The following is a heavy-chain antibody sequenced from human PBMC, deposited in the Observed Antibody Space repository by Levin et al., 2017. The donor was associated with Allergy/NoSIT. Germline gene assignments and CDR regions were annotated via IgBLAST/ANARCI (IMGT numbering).Heavy chain of an antibody. J-gene: IGHJ3*02. D-gene: IGHD3-10*01. CDR3: ARDYIGSGNSWVALDI. CDR1: GFSVSSSY. Sequence: GESLKISCVASGFSVSSSYMNWVRQAPGKGLEWVSLLNSGGETFYADSVEGRFTTSRDNSKNTVSLQMNNLGAEDTAVYYCARDYIGSGNSWVALDIWGQGTMVTVSS. V-gene: IGHV3-53*01. CDR2: LNSGGET.